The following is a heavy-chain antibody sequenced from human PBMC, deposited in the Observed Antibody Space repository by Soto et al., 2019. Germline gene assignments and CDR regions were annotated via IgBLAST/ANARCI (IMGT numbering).Heavy chain of an antibody. Sequence: EVQLLESGGGLVQPGGSVRLSCAASGFTFSSYAMTWVRQAPGKGLEWVSGISGSGASTFYADSVKGRFTTSRDTSKNTLYLQMNSLRAEDTAVYYCAKGAHSSSSRGVDVWGQGTTVTVSS. V-gene: IGHV3-23*01. CDR2: ISGSGAST. CDR3: AKGAHSSSSRGVDV. CDR1: GFTFSSYA. D-gene: IGHD6-6*01. J-gene: IGHJ6*02.